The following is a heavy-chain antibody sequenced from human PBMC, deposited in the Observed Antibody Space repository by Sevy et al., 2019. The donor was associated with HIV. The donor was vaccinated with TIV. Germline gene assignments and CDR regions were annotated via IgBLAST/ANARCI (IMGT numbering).Heavy chain of an antibody. CDR2: IYYNGHI. D-gene: IGHD1-26*01. J-gene: IGHJ4*02. Sequence: SETLSLTCTVSGGSITSLYWNWIRQPPGKGLEWIANIYYNGHINYSPSLKSRVTVSLDTSKNQFSLRLSSVTAADTAMYYCAGENAWGRGYSWGQGTLVTVSS. V-gene: IGHV4-59*08. CDR1: GGSITSLY. CDR3: AGENAWGRGYS.